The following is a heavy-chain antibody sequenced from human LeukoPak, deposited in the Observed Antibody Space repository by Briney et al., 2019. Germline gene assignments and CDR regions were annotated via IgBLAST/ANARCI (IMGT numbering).Heavy chain of an antibody. J-gene: IGHJ5*02. CDR3: ARLRTSTHPGWFDP. V-gene: IGHV5-51*01. CDR1: GYIFSNYW. CDR2: IYPGDSDT. Sequence: GESLKISCKGSGYIFSNYWIGWVRQMPGKGLEWMGIIYPGDSDTRYSPSFQGQVAISADKSISTAYLQWSSLKASDTAMYYCARLRTSTHPGWFDPWGQGTLVTVSS. D-gene: IGHD2-2*01.